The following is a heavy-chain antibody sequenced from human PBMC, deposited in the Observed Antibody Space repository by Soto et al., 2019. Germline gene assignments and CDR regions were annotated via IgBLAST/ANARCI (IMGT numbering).Heavy chain of an antibody. CDR2: VNHSGST. J-gene: IGHJ6*02. V-gene: IGHV4-34*01. Sequence: SETLSLTCAVYGGSFSGYYWSWIRQPPGKGLEWIGEVNHSGSTNYNPSLKSRVTISVDTSKNQFSLKLSSVTAADTAVYYCARLLPSITGTTYYYYYGMDVWGQGTTVTVSS. CDR1: GGSFSGYY. D-gene: IGHD1-20*01. CDR3: ARLLPSITGTTYYYYYGMDV.